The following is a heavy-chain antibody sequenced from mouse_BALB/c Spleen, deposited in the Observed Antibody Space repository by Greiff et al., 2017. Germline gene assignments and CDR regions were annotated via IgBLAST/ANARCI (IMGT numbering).Heavy chain of an antibody. D-gene: IGHD1-1*01. CDR3: ARDGGSSFSYAMDY. Sequence: EVKLVESGPGLVKPSQSLSLTCSVTGYSITSGYYWNWIRQFPGNKLEWMGYISYDGSNNYNPSLKNRISITRDTSKNQFFLKLNSVTTEDTATYYCARDGGSSFSYAMDYWGQGTSVTVSS. CDR1: GYSITSGYY. V-gene: IGHV3-6*02. CDR2: ISYDGSN. J-gene: IGHJ4*01.